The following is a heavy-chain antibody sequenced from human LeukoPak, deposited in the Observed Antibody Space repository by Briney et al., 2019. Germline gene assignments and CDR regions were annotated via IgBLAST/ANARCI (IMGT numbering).Heavy chain of an antibody. J-gene: IGHJ4*02. CDR2: ISSSSSYI. V-gene: IGHV3-21*04. CDR1: GFTFSSYS. CDR3: AKGVYCGGDCYWFDY. Sequence: GGSLRLSCAASGFTFSSYSMNWVRQAPGKGLEWVSSISSSSSYIYYADSVKGRFTISRDNSKNTLYLQMNSLRAEDTAVYYCAKGVYCGGDCYWFDYWGQGTLVTVSS. D-gene: IGHD2-21*02.